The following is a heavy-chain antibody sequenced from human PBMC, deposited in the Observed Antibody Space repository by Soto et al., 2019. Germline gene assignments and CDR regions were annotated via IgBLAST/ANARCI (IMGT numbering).Heavy chain of an antibody. J-gene: IGHJ4*02. D-gene: IGHD3-3*01. CDR2: ISYDGSNK. V-gene: IGHV3-30-3*01. Sequence: GGSLRLSCAASGFTFSSYAMHWVRQAPGKGLEWVAVISYDGSNKYYADSVKGRFTISRDNSKNTLYLQMNSLRAEDTAVYYCARVTNYDFWSGYYIGGFDYWGQGTLVTVSS. CDR3: ARVTNYDFWSGYYIGGFDY. CDR1: GFTFSSYA.